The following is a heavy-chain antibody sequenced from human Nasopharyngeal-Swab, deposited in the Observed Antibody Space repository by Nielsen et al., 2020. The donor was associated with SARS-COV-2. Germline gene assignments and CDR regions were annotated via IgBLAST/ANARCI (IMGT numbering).Heavy chain of an antibody. V-gene: IGHV4-39*01. CDR1: GGSISSSSYY. CDR2: IYYSGST. Sequence: SETLSLTCTVSGGSISSSSYYWGWIRQPPGKGLERIGSIYYSGSTYYNPSLKSRVTISVDTSKNQFSLKLSSVTAADTAVYYCARPTFGGYNSVDYWGQGTLVTVSS. J-gene: IGHJ4*02. D-gene: IGHD5-24*01. CDR3: ARPTFGGYNSVDY.